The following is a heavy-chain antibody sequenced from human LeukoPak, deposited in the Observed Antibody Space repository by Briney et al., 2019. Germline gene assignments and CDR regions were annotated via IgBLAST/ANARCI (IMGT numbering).Heavy chain of an antibody. D-gene: IGHD3-22*01. J-gene: IGHJ4*02. Sequence: PGGSLRPSCAASGFTFSSYEMNWVRQAPGKGLEWVSYISSSGSTIYYADSVKGRFTISRDNAKNSLYLQMNSLRAEDTAVYYCARDLTMIVVVPVGYWGQGTLVTVSS. CDR3: ARDLTMIVVVPVGY. CDR1: GFTFSSYE. V-gene: IGHV3-48*03. CDR2: ISSSGSTI.